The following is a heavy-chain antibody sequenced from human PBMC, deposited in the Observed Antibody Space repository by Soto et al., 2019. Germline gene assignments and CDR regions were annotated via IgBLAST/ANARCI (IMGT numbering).Heavy chain of an antibody. J-gene: IGHJ6*02. CDR2: ISSSSSYI. CDR3: ARDWPPLRYFDWVYYYYGMDV. Sequence: GGSLRLSCAASGFTFSSYSMNWVRQAPGKGLEWVSSISSSSSYIYYADSVKGRFTISRDNAKNSLYLQMNSLRAEDTAVYYCARDWPPLRYFDWVYYYYGMDVWGQGTTVTVSS. CDR1: GFTFSSYS. D-gene: IGHD3-9*01. V-gene: IGHV3-21*01.